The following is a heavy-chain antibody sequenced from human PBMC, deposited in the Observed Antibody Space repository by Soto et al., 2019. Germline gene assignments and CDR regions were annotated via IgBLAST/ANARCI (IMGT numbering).Heavy chain of an antibody. D-gene: IGHD2-2*01. CDR1: GGTFSSYA. Sequence: ASVKVSCKSSGGTFSSYAISWVRQAPGQGLEWMGGIIPIFGTANYAQKFQGRVTITADKSTSTAYMELSSLRSEDTAVYYCAGCSSTSCYVLNYYYGMDVWGKGTTVTVSS. J-gene: IGHJ6*04. V-gene: IGHV1-69*06. CDR3: AGCSSTSCYVLNYYYGMDV. CDR2: IIPIFGTA.